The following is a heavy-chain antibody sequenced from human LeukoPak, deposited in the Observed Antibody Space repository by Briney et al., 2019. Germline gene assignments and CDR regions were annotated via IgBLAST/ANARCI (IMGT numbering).Heavy chain of an antibody. CDR3: AKDWGYYGSGSYYPYNYSYMDV. D-gene: IGHD3-10*01. Sequence: GWSLRLSCVASGFTFSSYGMHWVRQAPGKGLEGVAFIRYVGSNKYYADSVKGRFTISRDNSKNTLYLQMNSLRAEDTAVYYCAKDWGYYGSGSYYPYNYSYMDVWGKGATVTISS. CDR1: GFTFSSYG. J-gene: IGHJ6*03. CDR2: IRYVGSNK. V-gene: IGHV3-30*02.